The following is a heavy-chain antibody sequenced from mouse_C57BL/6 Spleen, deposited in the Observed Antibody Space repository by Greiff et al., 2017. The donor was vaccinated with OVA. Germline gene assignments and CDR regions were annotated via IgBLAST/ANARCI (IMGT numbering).Heavy chain of an antibody. Sequence: EVQVVESGGGLVKPGGSLKLSCAASGFTFSDYGMHWVRHAPEKGLEWVAYISSGSSTIYYADTVKGRFTISRDNAKNTLFLQMTSLRSEDTAMYYCARPYDYGEAMDYWGQGTSVTVSS. CDR2: ISSGSSTI. J-gene: IGHJ4*01. CDR1: GFTFSDYG. D-gene: IGHD2-4*01. V-gene: IGHV5-17*01. CDR3: ARPYDYGEAMDY.